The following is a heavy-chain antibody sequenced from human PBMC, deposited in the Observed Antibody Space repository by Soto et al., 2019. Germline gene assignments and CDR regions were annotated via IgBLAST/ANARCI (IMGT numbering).Heavy chain of an antibody. Sequence: GGSLRLSCAASGFTSSDYYMSWIRQAPGKGLEWVSYISSSSSYTNYADSVKGRFTISRDNAKNSLYLQMNSLRAEDTAVYYCARVGSSGWYFVDYWGQGTLVTVSS. CDR1: GFTSSDYY. V-gene: IGHV3-11*06. CDR2: ISSSSSYT. J-gene: IGHJ4*02. CDR3: ARVGSSGWYFVDY. D-gene: IGHD6-19*01.